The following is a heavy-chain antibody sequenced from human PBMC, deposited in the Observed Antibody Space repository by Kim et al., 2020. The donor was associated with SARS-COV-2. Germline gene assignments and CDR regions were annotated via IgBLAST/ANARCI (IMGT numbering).Heavy chain of an antibody. CDR1: GGSISSYY. J-gene: IGHJ5*02. Sequence: SETLSLTCTVSGGSISSYYWSWIRQPPGKGLEWIGYIYYSGSTNYNPSLKSRVTISVDTSKNQFSLQLSSVTAADTAVYYCAGTRRDFWSGYPSGPCWFDPWGQGTLVTVSA. CDR2: IYYSGST. D-gene: IGHD3-3*01. V-gene: IGHV4-59*13. CDR3: AGTRRDFWSGYPSGPCWFDP.